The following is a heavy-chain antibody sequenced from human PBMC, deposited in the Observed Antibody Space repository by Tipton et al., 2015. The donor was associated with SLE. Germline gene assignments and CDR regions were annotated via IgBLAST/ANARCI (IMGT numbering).Heavy chain of an antibody. CDR1: GYSISSGYY. V-gene: IGHV4-38-2*01. J-gene: IGHJ4*02. CDR3: ARGTGF. Sequence: TLSLTCVVSGYSISSGYYWGWIRQPPGKGLEWIGSIYHSGSTNYNPSLKSRVTISVDTSKNQFSLKLSSVTAADTAVYYCARGTGFWGQGTLVTVSS. CDR2: IYHSGST. D-gene: IGHD3-10*01.